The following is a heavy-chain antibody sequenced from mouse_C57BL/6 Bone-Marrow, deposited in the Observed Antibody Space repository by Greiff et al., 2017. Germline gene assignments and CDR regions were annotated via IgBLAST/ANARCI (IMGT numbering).Heavy chain of an antibody. J-gene: IGHJ2*01. CDR3: ARAGNYDFDY. CDR2: ISYDGSN. Sequence: EVKVEESGPGLVKPSQSLSLTCSVTGYSITSGYYWNWIRQFPGNKLEWMGYISYDGSNNYNPSLKNRISITRDTSKNQFFLKLNSVTTEDTATYYCARAGNYDFDYWGQGTTLTVSS. V-gene: IGHV3-6*01. CDR1: GYSITSGYY. D-gene: IGHD2-1*01.